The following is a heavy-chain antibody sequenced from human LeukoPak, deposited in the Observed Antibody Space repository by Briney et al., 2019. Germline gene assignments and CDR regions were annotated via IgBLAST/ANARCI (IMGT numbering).Heavy chain of an antibody. D-gene: IGHD3-22*01. CDR2: LCGSGGNT. Sequence: GGSLRLSCAASGFTFSSYAMSWVRQAPGKGLEWVSTLCGSGGNTYYADSVKGRVTISRDNSKNTLYLQMNSLRGEDTAVYHCAKGSYYYDSADYFDYWGQGTLVTVSS. CDR1: GFTFSSYA. CDR3: AKGSYYYDSADYFDY. J-gene: IGHJ4*02. V-gene: IGHV3-23*01.